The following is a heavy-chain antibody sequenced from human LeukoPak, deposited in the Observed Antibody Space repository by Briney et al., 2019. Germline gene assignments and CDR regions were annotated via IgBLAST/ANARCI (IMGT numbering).Heavy chain of an antibody. D-gene: IGHD2/OR15-2a*01. CDR2: IATDSCYT. CDR1: GFTFSDYS. CDR3: ARDYKYSFDP. Sequence: GGSLRLSCAASGFTFSDYSVHWVRQAPGKGLEWVSYIATDSCYTNYGDSVKGRFAIPRDNAKNSLYLQMNSLRVEDTAGDCCARDYKYSFDPWGQGTLVTVSS. J-gene: IGHJ5*02. V-gene: IGHV3-21*05.